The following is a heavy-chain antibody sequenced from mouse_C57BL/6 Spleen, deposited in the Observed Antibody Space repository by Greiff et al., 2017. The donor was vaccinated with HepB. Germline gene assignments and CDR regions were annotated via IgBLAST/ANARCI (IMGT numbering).Heavy chain of an antibody. V-gene: IGHV14-4*01. CDR2: IDPENGDT. CDR3: TTGGYYYGSSYEGAFDY. Sequence: VQLQQSEAELVRPGASVKLSCTASGFNIKDDYMHWVKQRPEQGLEWIGWIDPENGDTEYASKFQGKATITADTSSNTAYLQLSSLTSEDTAVYYCTTGGYYYGSSYEGAFDYWGQGTTLTVSS. CDR1: GFNIKDDY. D-gene: IGHD1-1*01. J-gene: IGHJ2*01.